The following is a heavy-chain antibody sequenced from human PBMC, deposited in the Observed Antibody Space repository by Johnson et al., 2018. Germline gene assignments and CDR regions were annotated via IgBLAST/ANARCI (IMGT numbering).Heavy chain of an antibody. Sequence: VQLVQSGAEVTKPGASVKVSCKASGYTFTHYFMHWVRQAPGQGLEWVGIINPSTGVTNNAQRFYDRVTMTSDTSTSTVYMEVRSLRSEDTAVYYCARGSGSAYYYAMAVWGQGTTVTVSS. D-gene: IGHD1-26*01. CDR1: GYTFTHYF. J-gene: IGHJ6*02. CDR3: ARGSGSAYYYAMAV. CDR2: INPSTGVT. V-gene: IGHV1-46*01.